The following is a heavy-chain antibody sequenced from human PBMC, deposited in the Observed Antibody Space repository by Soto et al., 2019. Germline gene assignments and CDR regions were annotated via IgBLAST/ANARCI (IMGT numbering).Heavy chain of an antibody. CDR3: ARGIRNYYGVDV. Sequence: GGSLRLACAASGFTFSSYGMHWVRQAPGKGLEWVAVIWYDGSTTNYADSVKGRFTISRDNAENTVYLQMNSLRDEDTAVYYCARGIRNYYGVDVWGQGTTVTVSS. J-gene: IGHJ6*02. D-gene: IGHD5-18*01. CDR2: IWYDGSTT. CDR1: GFTFSSYG. V-gene: IGHV3-33*01.